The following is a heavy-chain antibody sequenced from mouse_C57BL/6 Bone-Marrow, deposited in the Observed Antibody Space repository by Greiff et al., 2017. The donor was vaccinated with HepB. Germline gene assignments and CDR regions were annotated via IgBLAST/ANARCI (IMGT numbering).Heavy chain of an antibody. Sequence: DVKLVESGPGLVKPSQSLSLTCSVSGYSITSGYYWYWIRQFPGNKLEWMGYISYDGSNNYNPPLKNRISITRDTSKNQFFLKLSSVTTEDTATYCCARSGLLLRYYAMDYWGQGTSVTVSS. CDR2: ISYDGSN. V-gene: IGHV3-6*01. CDR1: GYSITSGYY. J-gene: IGHJ4*01. D-gene: IGHD1-1*01. CDR3: ARSGLLLRYYAMDY.